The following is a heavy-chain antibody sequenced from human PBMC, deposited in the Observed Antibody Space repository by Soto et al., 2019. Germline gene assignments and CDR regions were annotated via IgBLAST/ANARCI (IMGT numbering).Heavy chain of an antibody. CDR3: ARVAAAAALNYYMDV. Sequence: EVQLVESGGGLVQPGGSLRLSCAASGFTFSSYSMNWVRQAPGKGLEWVSYISSSSSTIYYADSVKGRFTISRDNAKNSLYLQMNSLRAEDTAVYYCARVAAAAALNYYMDVWGKGTTVTVSS. D-gene: IGHD6-13*01. V-gene: IGHV3-48*01. CDR2: ISSSSSTI. CDR1: GFTFSSYS. J-gene: IGHJ6*03.